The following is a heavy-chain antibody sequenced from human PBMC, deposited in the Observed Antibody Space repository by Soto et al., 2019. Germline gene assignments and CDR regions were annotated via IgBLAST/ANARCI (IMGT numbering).Heavy chain of an antibody. CDR2: FYSGGTT. V-gene: IGHV3-53*04. Sequence: EVQLVESGGGLVQPGGSLRLSCVVSGFSVRSSYMSWVRQAPEKWLEWVSVFYSGGTTYYADSVKGRFTISRHSSNNTLYLQMNSLGPDDKAVYYCVGPTRDFDYWGQGTLVTVSS. CDR3: VGPTRDFDY. J-gene: IGHJ4*02. D-gene: IGHD6-6*01. CDR1: GFSVRSSY.